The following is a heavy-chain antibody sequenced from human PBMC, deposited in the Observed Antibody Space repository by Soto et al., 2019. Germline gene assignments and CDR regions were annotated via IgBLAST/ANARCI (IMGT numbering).Heavy chain of an antibody. V-gene: IGHV1-18*01. CDR3: ATDRMLVVAATPEFNY. Sequence: QVQLVQSGAEVKKPGASVKVSCKASGYTFTSYGISWVRQAPGQGLEWMGWISAYNGNTNYAQKLQGRVTMTTVTSTSTAYMELRSLRSDDTAVYYCATDRMLVVAATPEFNYWGQGTLVTVSS. CDR1: GYTFTSYG. CDR2: ISAYNGNT. D-gene: IGHD2-15*01. J-gene: IGHJ4*02.